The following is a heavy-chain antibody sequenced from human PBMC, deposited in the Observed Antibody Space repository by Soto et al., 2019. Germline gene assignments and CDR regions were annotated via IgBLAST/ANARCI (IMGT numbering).Heavy chain of an antibody. D-gene: IGHD2-15*01. Sequence: SETLSLTCTVSGGSISSSGHYWAWIRQPPGKGLEWIGSRYYTGSTYYNSSLKSRVTLSVDTPNNLLSLKLDSVTAADTAMYYCVKDVVFWPWGQGTLVTVSS. CDR1: GGSISSSGHY. CDR3: VKDVVFWP. V-gene: IGHV4-39*02. J-gene: IGHJ4*02. CDR2: RYYTGST.